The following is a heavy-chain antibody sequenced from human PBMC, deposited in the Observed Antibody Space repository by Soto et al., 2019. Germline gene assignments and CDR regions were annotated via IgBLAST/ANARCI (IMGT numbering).Heavy chain of an antibody. CDR3: ARSGDVGSTFPAV. D-gene: IGHD1-26*01. Sequence: GASVKVSCKASGYTFSSYDINWVRQATGQGLEWMGWMNPNSGNTGYVEKFQGRVTMTRNSSISTAYMELSSLRFDDTAVYYCARSGDVGSTFPAVWGQGTTVTVSS. CDR2: MNPNSGNT. V-gene: IGHV1-8*01. J-gene: IGHJ6*02. CDR1: GYTFSSYD.